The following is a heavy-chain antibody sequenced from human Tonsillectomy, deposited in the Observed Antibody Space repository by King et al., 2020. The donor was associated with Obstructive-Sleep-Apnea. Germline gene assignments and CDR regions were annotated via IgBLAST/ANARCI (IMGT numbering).Heavy chain of an antibody. J-gene: IGHJ4*02. CDR1: GFTFTGSA. D-gene: IGHD2-21*01. Sequence: EVKRGEEGGGLVQPGGSLKLSCAASGFTFTGSAIHWVRQAAGKGLEWVGRIRSKANGYATEYSAWVNGRFTISRDDSRNTAYLQMNSLKSEDTAVYYCTRTALLPAFEYWGLGTLVTVSS. CDR3: TRTALLPAFEY. CDR2: IRSKANGYAT. V-gene: IGHV3-73*01.